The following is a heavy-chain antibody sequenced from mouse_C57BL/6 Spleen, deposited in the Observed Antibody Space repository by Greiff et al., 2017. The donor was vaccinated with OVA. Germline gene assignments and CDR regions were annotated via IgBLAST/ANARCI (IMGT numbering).Heavy chain of an antibody. V-gene: IGHV1-52*01. D-gene: IGHD2-5*01. CDR2: IDPSDSET. CDR1: GYTFTSYW. J-gene: IGHJ4*01. Sequence: QVQLQQPGAELVRPGYSVKLSCKASGYTFTSYWMHWVKQRPIQGLEWIGNIDPSDSETHYNQKFKDKATLTVDKSSSTAYMQLSSLTSEDSAVYYCARAYYSNYAMDYWGQGTSVTVSS. CDR3: ARAYYSNYAMDY.